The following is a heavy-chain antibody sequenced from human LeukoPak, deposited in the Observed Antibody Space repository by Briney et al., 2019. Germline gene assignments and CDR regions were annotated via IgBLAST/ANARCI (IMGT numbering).Heavy chain of an antibody. CDR1: GFSFNTYV. CDR2: IWSDGSVM. CDR3: AAEPAPAAFDY. V-gene: IGHV3-33*01. D-gene: IGHD6-13*01. Sequence: GGSLRLSCAASGFSFNTYVMHWVRQAPGKGLEWVALIWSDGSVMLYADSVKGRFTISRDNSKSTLFLQMDSLRAEDTGVYYCAAEPAPAAFDYSGQGTLVTVSS. J-gene: IGHJ4*02.